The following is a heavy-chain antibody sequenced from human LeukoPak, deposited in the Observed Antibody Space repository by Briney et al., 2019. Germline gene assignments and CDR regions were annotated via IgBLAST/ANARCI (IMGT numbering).Heavy chain of an antibody. CDR3: ARRREPEI. J-gene: IGHJ3*02. V-gene: IGHV3-69-1*01. CDR1: GFTFSDYT. Sequence: PGGSLRLSCVTSGFTFSDYTMNWVRQAPGKGLEWVSSIGTSGSIYYADSVRGRFTISRDNAKNSLYLQMDSLRAEDTAVYYCARRREPEIWGQGTMVTVSS. CDR2: IGTSGSI. D-gene: IGHD1-14*01.